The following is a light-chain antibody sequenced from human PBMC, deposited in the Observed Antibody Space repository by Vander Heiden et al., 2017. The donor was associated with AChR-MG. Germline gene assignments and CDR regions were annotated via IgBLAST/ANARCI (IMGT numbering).Light chain of an antibody. J-gene: IGLJ2*01. CDR2: EDN. Sequence: NFVLTPPHSVSESPGKTVTIPCTRSGGRIASNYVQWYQQRPGSAPTTVIFEDNHRPSGVPDRFSGSIDSSSNSASLIISGLKTEDEADYYCQSYDDTNHGVFGGGTKLTVL. CDR1: GGRIASNY. CDR3: QSYDDTNHGV. V-gene: IGLV6-57*03.